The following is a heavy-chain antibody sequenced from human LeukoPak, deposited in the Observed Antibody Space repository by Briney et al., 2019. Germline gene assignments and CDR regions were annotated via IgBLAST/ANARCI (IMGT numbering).Heavy chain of an antibody. J-gene: IGHJ3*02. D-gene: IGHD1-26*01. V-gene: IGHV1-69*04. CDR3: AAPASGVGGAFDI. CDR2: IIPILGIA. Sequence: VASVKVSCKSSGGTFSSYAISWVRQAPGQGLEWMGRIIPILGIANYAQKFQGRVTIIADKSTSTAYMELSSLRSEDTAVYYCAAPASGVGGAFDIWGQGTMVTVSS. CDR1: GGTFSSYA.